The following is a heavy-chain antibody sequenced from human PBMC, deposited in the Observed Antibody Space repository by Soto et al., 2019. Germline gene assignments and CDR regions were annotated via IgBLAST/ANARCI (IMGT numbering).Heavy chain of an antibody. CDR3: ARIIAAAEYFDY. V-gene: IGHV4-59*01. D-gene: IGHD6-13*01. J-gene: IGHJ4*02. CDR2: IYYSGST. CDR1: GGSISSYY. Sequence: SETLSLTCTVSGGSISSYYWSWIRQRPGKGLEWIGYIYYSGSTNYNPSLKSRVTISVDTSKNQFSLKLSSVTAADTAVYHCARIIAAAEYFDYWGQGTLVTVSS.